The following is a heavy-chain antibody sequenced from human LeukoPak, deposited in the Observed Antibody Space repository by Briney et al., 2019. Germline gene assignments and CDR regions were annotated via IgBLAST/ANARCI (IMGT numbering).Heavy chain of an antibody. CDR1: GGSISSRSYY. J-gene: IGHJ6*03. CDR2: IYYSGST. CDR3: ARDAPGSGDYMDV. Sequence: SETLSLTCAVSGGSISSRSYYWSWIRQPPGKGLEWIGYIYYSGSTKYNPSLKSRVIISVDTSKNQFSLKLSSVTAADTAVYYCARDAPGSGDYMDVWGKGTTVTVSS. V-gene: IGHV4-61*01. D-gene: IGHD3-10*01.